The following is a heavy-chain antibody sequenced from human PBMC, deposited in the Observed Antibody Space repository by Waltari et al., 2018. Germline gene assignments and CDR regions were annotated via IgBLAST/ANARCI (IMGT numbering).Heavy chain of an antibody. D-gene: IGHD6-19*01. Sequence: EVQLVQSGAEVKKPGESLKISCKGSGSSFTTSWIGWVPQTPGKGLELMGFIYPGDSDTRYSPSFQGQVTISADKSISTTYLQWSTLKASDTAMYYCAREKGYSSGNFDYWGQGTLVTVSS. CDR2: IYPGDSDT. V-gene: IGHV5-51*01. J-gene: IGHJ4*02. CDR1: GSSFTTSW. CDR3: AREKGYSSGNFDY.